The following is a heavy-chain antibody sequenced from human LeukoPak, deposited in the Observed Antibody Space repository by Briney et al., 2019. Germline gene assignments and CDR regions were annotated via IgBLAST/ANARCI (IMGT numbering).Heavy chain of an antibody. CDR1: GFTFSSYA. CDR3: AKEPGYYFDY. J-gene: IGHJ4*02. CDR2: ISYDGSNK. Sequence: GGSLRLSCAASGFTFSSYAMHWVRQAPGKGLEWVAVISYDGSNKYYADSVKGRFTISRDNSKNTLYLQMNSLRAEDTAVYFCAKEPGYYFDYWGQGTLVTVSS. V-gene: IGHV3-30-3*01.